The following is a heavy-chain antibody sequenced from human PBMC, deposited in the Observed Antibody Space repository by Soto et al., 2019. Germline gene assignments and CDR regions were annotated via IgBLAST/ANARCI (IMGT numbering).Heavy chain of an antibody. J-gene: IGHJ4*02. CDR2: ISYDGSNE. CDR3: AKDISGSGSCSYY. Sequence: QVQLVESGGGVVQPGRSLRLSCEASGFTFSSYGMHWVRQAPGKGLEWVAFISYDGSNEYYADSVRGRFAISRDNSRNSVSLHLSSLRGEDTAVYYCAKDISGSGSCSYYWGEGSLVTVSS. D-gene: IGHD3-10*01. V-gene: IGHV3-30*18. CDR1: GFTFSSYG.